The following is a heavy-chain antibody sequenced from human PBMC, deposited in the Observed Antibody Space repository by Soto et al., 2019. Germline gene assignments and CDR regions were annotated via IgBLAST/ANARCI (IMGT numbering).Heavy chain of an antibody. CDR1: GGTFSSYT. V-gene: IGHV1-69*02. Sequence: QVQLVQSGAEVKKPGSSVKVSCKASGGTFSSYTISWVRQAPGQGLEWMGRIIPILGIANYAQKFQGRVMITADKSTSTAYMELSSLRSEDTAVYYCARGGYDFWSGYDSYMDVWGKGTTVTVSS. CDR3: ARGGYDFWSGYDSYMDV. CDR2: IIPILGIA. D-gene: IGHD3-3*01. J-gene: IGHJ6*03.